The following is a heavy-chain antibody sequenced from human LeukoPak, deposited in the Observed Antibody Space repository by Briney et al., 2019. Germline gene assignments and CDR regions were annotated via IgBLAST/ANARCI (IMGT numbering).Heavy chain of an antibody. CDR1: GFTFSSYA. CDR3: AKDSQYDRSGYYYFDY. V-gene: IGHV3-23*01. CDR2: ISGSGGST. D-gene: IGHD3-22*01. J-gene: IGHJ4*02. Sequence: GGSLRLSCAASGFTFSSYAMSWVRQAPGKGLEWVSGISGSGGSTYYANSVKGRFTNSRDNSKNTLYLQMNSLRAEDTAVYYCAKDSQYDRSGYYYFDYWGQGTLVTVSS.